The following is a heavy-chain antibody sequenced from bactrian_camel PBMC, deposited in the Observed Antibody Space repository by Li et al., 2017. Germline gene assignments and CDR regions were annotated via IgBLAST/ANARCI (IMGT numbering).Heavy chain of an antibody. V-gene: IGHV3S40*01. D-gene: IGHD3*01. CDR3: ALSKVVGGLPTLATNLMKY. J-gene: IGHJ4*01. CDR2: TYGGTRGP. Sequence: VQLVESGGGSVQAGESLRLSCAASGSTDRRNCMGWFRQAPGKEREGVANTYGGTRGPTYADDSAKGRFTISLGNAKNTVYLQMNSLKPEDSAMYYCALSKVVGGLPTLATNLMKYWGQGTQVTVS. CDR1: GSTDRRNC.